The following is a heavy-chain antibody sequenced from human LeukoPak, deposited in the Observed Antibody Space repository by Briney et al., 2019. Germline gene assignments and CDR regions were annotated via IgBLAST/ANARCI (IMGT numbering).Heavy chain of an antibody. J-gene: IGHJ4*02. D-gene: IGHD6-19*01. CDR2: ISYDGSNK. CDR1: GFTFSSYG. CDR3: AKVKLAVAGTGSGDY. Sequence: GGSLRLSCAASGFTFSSYGMHWVRQAPGKGLEWVAVISYDGSNKYYADSVKGRFTISRDNSKNTLYLQMNSLRAEDTAVYYCAKVKLAVAGTGSGDYWGQGTLVTASS. V-gene: IGHV3-30*18.